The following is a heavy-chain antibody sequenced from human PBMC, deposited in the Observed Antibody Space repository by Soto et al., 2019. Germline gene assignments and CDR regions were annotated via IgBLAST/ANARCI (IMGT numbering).Heavy chain of an antibody. CDR1: GFTFSSYA. J-gene: IGHJ6*02. V-gene: IGHV3-64D*06. Sequence: GGSLRLSSSASGFTFSSYAMNWVRQAPGKALEYVSTISSNGGSAYYADSVKGKFTISRDNSKNTQYLQMNSLSAEDTAVYYCFKDKRIAAAGTPGMDVWGQGATVTVSS. D-gene: IGHD6-13*01. CDR2: ISSNGGSA. CDR3: FKDKRIAAAGTPGMDV.